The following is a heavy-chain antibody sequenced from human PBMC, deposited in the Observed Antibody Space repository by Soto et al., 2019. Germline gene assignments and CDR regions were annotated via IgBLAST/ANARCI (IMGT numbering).Heavy chain of an antibody. CDR2: VSAYNRNT. J-gene: IGHJ4*02. CDR1: GYTFTNYG. D-gene: IGHD1-26*01. V-gene: IGHV1-18*01. Sequence: VQLVQSGPEVKKPGASVRVSCKASGYTFTNYGITWVRQAPGQGLEWLGWVSAYNRNTNYAQKFEDRVTMTTDTSSNTAHLEVRSLRPDDTAFYFCARERQWEPLLYWGQGTLVTVSS. CDR3: ARERQWEPLLY.